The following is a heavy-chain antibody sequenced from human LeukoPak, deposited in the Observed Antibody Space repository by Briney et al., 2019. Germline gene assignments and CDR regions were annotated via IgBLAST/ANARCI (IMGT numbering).Heavy chain of an antibody. CDR1: GFSFSSYA. CDR3: AELGITMIGGV. J-gene: IGHJ6*04. CDR2: MSSSDDGR. D-gene: IGHD3-10*02. V-gene: IGHV3-23*01. Sequence: GGSLRLSCATSGFSFSSYAMSWVRQAPGKGLEWVSAMSSSDDGRYYAASVKGRFTISRDNAKNSLYLQMNSLRAEDTAVYYCAELGITMIGGVWGKGTTVTISS.